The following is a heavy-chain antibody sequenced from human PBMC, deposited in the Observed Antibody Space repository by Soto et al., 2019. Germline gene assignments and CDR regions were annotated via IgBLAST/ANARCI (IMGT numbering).Heavy chain of an antibody. CDR2: IIGSVGST. V-gene: IGHV3-23*01. D-gene: IGHD5-12*01. CDR3: AKDVSGYDPRYYYYYYMDV. Sequence: PGGSLRLSCAAPGFTFSSYAMSWVRQAPGKGLEWVSSIIGSVGSTYYADSVKGRFTISRDNSKNTLYLQMNSLRAEDTAVYYCAKDVSGYDPRYYYYYYMDVWGKGTTVTVSS. CDR1: GFTFSSYA. J-gene: IGHJ6*03.